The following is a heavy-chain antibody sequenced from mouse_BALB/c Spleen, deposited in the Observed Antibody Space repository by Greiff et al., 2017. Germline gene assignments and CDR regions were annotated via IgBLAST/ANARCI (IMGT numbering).Heavy chain of an antibody. CDR2: ISSGGSYT. CDR3: AREAGTMGGFDY. D-gene: IGHD4-1*01. V-gene: IGHV5-9-4*01. J-gene: IGHJ2*01. Sequence: EVNVVESGGGLVKPGGSLKLSCAASGFTFSSYAMSWVRQSPEKRLEWVAEISSGGSYTYYPDTVTGRFTISRDNAKNTLYLEMSSLRSEDTAMYYCAREAGTMGGFDYWGQGTTLTVSS. CDR1: GFTFSSYA.